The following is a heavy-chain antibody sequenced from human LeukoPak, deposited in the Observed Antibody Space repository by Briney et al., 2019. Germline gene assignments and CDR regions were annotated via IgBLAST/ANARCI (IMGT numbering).Heavy chain of an antibody. CDR1: GITFNSYW. CDR3: ASNQWLPTDAFDI. D-gene: IGHD6-19*01. J-gene: IGHJ3*02. Sequence: PGGSLRLSCAASGITFNSYWMHWVRQAPGKGLVWVSRINIDGSGKTYADSVKGRFTISRDNAKNTLYLQMNSLRAEDTAVYYCASNQWLPTDAFDIWGQGTMVTVSS. V-gene: IGHV3-74*01. CDR2: INIDGSGK.